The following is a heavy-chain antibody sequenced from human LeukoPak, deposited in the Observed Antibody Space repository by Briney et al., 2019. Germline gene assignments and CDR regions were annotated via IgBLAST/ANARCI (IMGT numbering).Heavy chain of an antibody. CDR3: ARGRYYDMSGYYSAPLGY. Sequence: SETLSLTCTVSGGSISSGGYYWSWIRQHPGKGLEWIGYIYYSGSTNYNPSLKSRVSISVDTSKNQFSLKLNPVTAADTAVYFCARGRYYDMSGYYSAPLGYWGQGTLVTVSS. D-gene: IGHD3-22*01. CDR1: GGSISSGGYY. V-gene: IGHV4-31*03. J-gene: IGHJ4*02. CDR2: IYYSGST.